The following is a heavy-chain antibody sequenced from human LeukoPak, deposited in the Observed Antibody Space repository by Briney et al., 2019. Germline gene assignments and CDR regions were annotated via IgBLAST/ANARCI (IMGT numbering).Heavy chain of an antibody. V-gene: IGHV3-73*01. D-gene: IGHD5-18*01. CDR1: GFTLSDSA. J-gene: IGHJ4*02. CDR2: IKSKANSYAT. Sequence: PGGPLKLSGAASGFTLSDSAMHWFGQASGKGLEWVGRIKSKANSYATAYAASVKGRFTISRDNSKNTLYLQMNSLRAEDTAVYYCARGRPEYSYGSPPDYWGQGTLVTVSS. CDR3: ARGRPEYSYGSPPDY.